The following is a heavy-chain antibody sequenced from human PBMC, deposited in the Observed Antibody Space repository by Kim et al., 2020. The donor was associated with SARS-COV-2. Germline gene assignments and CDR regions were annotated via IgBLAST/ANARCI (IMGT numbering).Heavy chain of an antibody. J-gene: IGHJ4*02. CDR3: ASALGH. V-gene: IGHV4-4*07. CDR2: YTSGRN. Sequence: YTSGRNNYNPSLQGRVTMSVDMSKNQFSLKLSSVTAADTAVYYCASALGHWGQGTLVTVSS. D-gene: IGHD3-16*02.